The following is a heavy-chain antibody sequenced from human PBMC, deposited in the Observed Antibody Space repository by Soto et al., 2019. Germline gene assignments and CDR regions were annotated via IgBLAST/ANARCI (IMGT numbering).Heavy chain of an antibody. V-gene: IGHV4-39*01. Sequence: SETRSLTSTVSGGSITSSSYYWGGIRQPPGKGLEWIGSIYYSGSTYYNPSLKSRVTISVDTSKNQFSLKLSSVTAADTAVYYCARSLTTVGKMDVWVQGTSVT. D-gene: IGHD4-17*01. CDR2: IYYSGST. CDR3: ARSLTTVGKMDV. CDR1: GGSITSSSYY. J-gene: IGHJ6*01.